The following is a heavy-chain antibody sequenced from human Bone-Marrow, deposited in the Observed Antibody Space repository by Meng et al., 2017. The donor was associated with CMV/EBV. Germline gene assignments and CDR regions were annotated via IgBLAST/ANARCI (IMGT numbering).Heavy chain of an antibody. CDR1: GYSISSGYY. Sequence: SETLSLTCTVSGYSISSGYYWGWIRQPPGKGLEWIGSIYHSGSTYYTPSLKSRVTISVDTSKNHFSLKLSSVTAADTAVYYCARTIASAGTETFDYWGQGTLVTVSS. CDR2: IYHSGST. CDR3: ARTIASAGTETFDY. V-gene: IGHV4-38-2*02. D-gene: IGHD6-13*01. J-gene: IGHJ4*02.